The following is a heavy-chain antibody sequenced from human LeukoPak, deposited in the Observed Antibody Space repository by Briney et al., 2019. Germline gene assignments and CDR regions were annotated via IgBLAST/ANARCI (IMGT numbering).Heavy chain of an antibody. CDR3: ATNRQDYGDYGPHSFDY. CDR2: FDPEDGET. V-gene: IGHV1-24*01. CDR1: GYTLTELS. J-gene: IGHJ4*02. D-gene: IGHD4-17*01. Sequence: ASVKVSCKVSGYTLTELSMHWVRQAPGKGLEWMGGFDPEDGETIYAQKFQGRVTMTEDTSTDTAYMELSSLRSEDTAVYYCATNRQDYGDYGPHSFDYWGQGTLVTVSS.